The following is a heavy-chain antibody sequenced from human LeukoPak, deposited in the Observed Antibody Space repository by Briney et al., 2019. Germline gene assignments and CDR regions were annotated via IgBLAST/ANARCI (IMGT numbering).Heavy chain of an antibody. CDR1: GGSISTGKYY. D-gene: IGHD3-16*01. CDR2: IYYSGST. CDR3: AREGVPGFKLALDS. Sequence: PSETLSLTCTVSGGSISTGKYYWTWIRQPPGKGLEWIGYIYYSGSTYYNPSLKSRVIISADTSKNQFSLKLSSVTAADTAVYYRAREGVPGFKLALDSWGQGTLVTVSS. J-gene: IGHJ4*02. V-gene: IGHV4-30-4*01.